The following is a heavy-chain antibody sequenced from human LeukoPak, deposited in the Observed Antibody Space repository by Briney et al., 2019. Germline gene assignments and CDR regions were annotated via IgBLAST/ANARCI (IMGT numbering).Heavy chain of an antibody. J-gene: IGHJ4*02. Sequence: GGSLRLSCAASGFTFSSYWMTWVRQAPGKGLEWVANIKQDGGESYYVDSVKGRFTISRENAKNSLYLQMNNLRAEDTAVYFCARDYYENIAHSHMLPFWGQGTLVTVSS. CDR2: IKQDGGES. CDR3: ARDYYENIAHSHMLPF. D-gene: IGHD1-26*01. CDR1: GFTFSSYW. V-gene: IGHV3-7*01.